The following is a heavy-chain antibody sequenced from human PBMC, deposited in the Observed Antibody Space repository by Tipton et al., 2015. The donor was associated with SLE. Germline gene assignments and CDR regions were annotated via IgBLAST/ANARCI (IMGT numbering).Heavy chain of an antibody. J-gene: IGHJ3*02. Sequence: GLVKPSQTLSLICTVSGASIHGGGYYWSWIRQHLGKGLEWIGSMYYSGNTHYSPSLKSRVTMSVDTSKNQFSLRVTSVTAADTAVYYCARYPITMFRGVNPGVLVIWWQGTFVTVAS. D-gene: IGHD3-10*01. CDR2: MYYSGNT. CDR3: ARYPITMFRGVNPGVLVI. V-gene: IGHV4-31*03. CDR1: GASIHGGGYY.